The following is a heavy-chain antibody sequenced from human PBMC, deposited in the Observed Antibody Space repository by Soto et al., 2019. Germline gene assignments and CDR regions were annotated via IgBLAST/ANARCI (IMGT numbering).Heavy chain of an antibody. J-gene: IGHJ4*02. CDR2: INSNGGTT. CDR1: GFTFSTYA. Sequence: GGSLRFSCAASGFTFSTYAMHWVRQAPGKGLQYVSSINSNGGTTYYADSVKGRFTISRDNSESTLYLQMGSLRPEDMAVYYCARAGELWSNFDYWGRGILVTVSS. V-gene: IGHV3-64*02. D-gene: IGHD3-10*01. CDR3: ARAGELWSNFDY.